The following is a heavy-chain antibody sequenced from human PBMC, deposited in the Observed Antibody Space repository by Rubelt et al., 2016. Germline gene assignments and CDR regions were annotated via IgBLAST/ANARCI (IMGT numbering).Heavy chain of an antibody. J-gene: IGHJ4*02. CDR2: VHYSGST. CDR3: ARQWPGAEAAFDY. CDR1: GGSISSYY. V-gene: IGHV4-59*08. D-gene: IGHD6-13*01. Sequence: GLVKPSETLSLTCTVSGGSISSYYWSWIRQPPGKGLEWIGYVHYSGSTDYNPSLKSRVTISVDTSKDLFSLKLSSVTAADTAVYYCARQWPGAEAAFDYWGQGTLVTVSS.